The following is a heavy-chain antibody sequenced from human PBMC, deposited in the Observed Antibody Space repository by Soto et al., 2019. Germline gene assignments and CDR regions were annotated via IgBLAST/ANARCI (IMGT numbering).Heavy chain of an antibody. CDR3: ARDSATMVWGVPRGYFDY. CDR1: GFTFSSYA. Sequence: QVQLVESGGGVVQPGRSLRLSCAASGFTFSSYAMHWVRQAPGKGLEWVAVISYDGNNKYYADSVKGRFTISRDNSKNALFLQMNSRRAEDPAVYYCARDSATMVWGVPRGYFDYWGRGTLVTVSS. J-gene: IGHJ4*02. V-gene: IGHV3-30-3*01. CDR2: ISYDGNNK. D-gene: IGHD3-10*01.